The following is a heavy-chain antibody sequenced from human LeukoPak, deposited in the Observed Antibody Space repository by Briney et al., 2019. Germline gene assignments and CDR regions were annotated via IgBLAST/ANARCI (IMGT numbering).Heavy chain of an antibody. J-gene: IGHJ4*02. CDR3: ARRVVVVPAAIDY. Sequence: SETLSLTCTVSGGSISSSSYYWGWIRQPPGKRLEWVGSIYYSGSTYYNPSLKSRVTISVDTSKNQFSLKLSSVTAADTAVYYCARRVVVVPAAIDYWGQGTLVTVSS. CDR2: IYYSGST. D-gene: IGHD2-2*02. V-gene: IGHV4-39*01. CDR1: GGSISSSSYY.